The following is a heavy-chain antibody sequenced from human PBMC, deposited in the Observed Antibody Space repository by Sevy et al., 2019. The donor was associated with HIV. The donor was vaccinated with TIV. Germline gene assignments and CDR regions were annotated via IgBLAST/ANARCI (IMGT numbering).Heavy chain of an antibody. CDR3: ARDGKYCSGGRCYPY. CDR2: ISPSGDTS. V-gene: IGHV3-48*03. D-gene: IGHD2-15*01. J-gene: IGHJ4*02. Sequence: GGSLRLSCAASGFTFSDYEMNWGRQAPGKGLEWVSFISPSGDTSYYADSVKGRFTISRDNAKKSLYLQMSSLRAEDTAVYYCARDGKYCSGGRCYPYWGQGTLVTVSS. CDR1: GFTFSDYE.